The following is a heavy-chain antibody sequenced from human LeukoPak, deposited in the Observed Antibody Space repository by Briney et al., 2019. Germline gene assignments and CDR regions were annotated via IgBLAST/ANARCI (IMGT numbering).Heavy chain of an antibody. CDR2: VSGGGST. CDR1: GFTFSSSS. CDR3: ARVGKAARSEWFDP. J-gene: IGHJ5*02. V-gene: IGHV3-23*01. D-gene: IGHD6-6*01. Sequence: GGSLRLSCAASGFTFSSSSMNWVRQAPGKGLEWVSAVSGGGSTYYADSVKGRFTISRDNSKNTLYLQMNSLRAEDTAVYYCARVGKAARSEWFDPWGQGTLVTVSS.